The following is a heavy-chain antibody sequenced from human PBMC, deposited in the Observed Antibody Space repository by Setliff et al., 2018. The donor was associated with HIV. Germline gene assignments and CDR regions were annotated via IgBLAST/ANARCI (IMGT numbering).Heavy chain of an antibody. CDR3: TRKLAPGHGMDV. D-gene: IGHD3-3*02. V-gene: IGHV3-7*01. CDR1: GFTFTNYW. CDR2: ISNDGGRE. J-gene: IGHJ6*02. Sequence: GSLRLSCAASGFTFTNYWMAWIRQAPGRGLEWAAIISNDGGREYYVDSVKGRFTISRDNAKSSLYLQMDSLRVEDTTVYYCTRKLAPGHGMDVWGQGTTVTVSS.